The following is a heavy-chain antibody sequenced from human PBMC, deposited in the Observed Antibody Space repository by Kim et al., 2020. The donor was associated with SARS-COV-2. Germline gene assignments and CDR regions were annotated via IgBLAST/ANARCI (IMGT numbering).Heavy chain of an antibody. Sequence: GGSLRLSCAASGFTFSSYGMHWVRQAPGKGLEWVAVISSDGSNKYYADSVKGRFTISRDNSKNTLYLQMNSLRAEDTAVYYCAKAGLSGYSKGYYYGMDVWGQGTTVTVSS. D-gene: IGHD6-13*01. CDR3: AKAGLSGYSKGYYYGMDV. CDR1: GFTFSSYG. V-gene: IGHV3-30*18. J-gene: IGHJ6*02. CDR2: ISSDGSNK.